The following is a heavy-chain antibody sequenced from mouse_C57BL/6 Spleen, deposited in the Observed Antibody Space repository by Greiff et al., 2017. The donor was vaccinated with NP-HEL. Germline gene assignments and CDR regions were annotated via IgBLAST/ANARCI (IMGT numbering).Heavy chain of an antibody. Sequence: VQLKESGPGLVKPSQSLSLTRSVTGYSITSGYYWNWIRQFPGNKLEWMGYISYDGSNNYNPSLKNRISITRDTSKNQFFLKLNSVTTEDTATYYCARSLTTVVATPNVWGTGTTVTVSS. CDR2: ISYDGSN. J-gene: IGHJ1*03. CDR1: GYSITSGYY. D-gene: IGHD1-1*01. V-gene: IGHV3-6*01. CDR3: ARSLTTVVATPNV.